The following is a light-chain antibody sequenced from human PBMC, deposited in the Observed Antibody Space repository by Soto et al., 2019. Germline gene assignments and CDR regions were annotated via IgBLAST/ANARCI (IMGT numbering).Light chain of an antibody. CDR2: EVS. V-gene: IGLV2-11*01. CDR3: CAHTERNPHG. CDR1: GNEVGHHNI. Sequence: QSALTQPRSVSGSPGQSVTLSCTATGNEVGHHNIVSWYQQHPGKVPKLIIYEVSKRSSGVPDRFSGSKSGNTASLVISGLQVDDEADDYCCAHTERNPHGFGTGTKRTVL. J-gene: IGLJ1*01.